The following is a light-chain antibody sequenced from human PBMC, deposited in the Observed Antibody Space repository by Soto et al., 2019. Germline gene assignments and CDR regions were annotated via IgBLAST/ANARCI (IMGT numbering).Light chain of an antibody. Sequence: QPVLTQPASVSGSPGQSITISCTGNSGDIGTYYLVSWYQQHPGRAPKLIIFEGNKRPSGVSNRFSASKSGNTASLAISGLQAEDEADYHCCSYAGRSTVICGGGTKVTVL. CDR3: CSYAGRSTVI. J-gene: IGLJ2*01. CDR2: EGN. V-gene: IGLV2-23*01. CDR1: SGDIGTYYL.